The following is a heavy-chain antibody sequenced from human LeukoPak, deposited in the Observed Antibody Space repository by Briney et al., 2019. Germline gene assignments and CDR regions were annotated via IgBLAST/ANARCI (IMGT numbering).Heavy chain of an antibody. V-gene: IGHV3-7*01. D-gene: IGHD2-15*01. CDR1: GLKFSSYW. CDR3: ASQSRYCSGDSCYSFDY. Sequence: GGSLRLSCAASGLKFSSYWMSWVRQAARKGLEGVAKIKQDGSDKYYVDSVKSRFTISRDNAKNSLYLQMNSLRAEDTAVYYCASQSRYCSGDSCYSFDYWGQGTLVTVSS. J-gene: IGHJ4*02. CDR2: IKQDGSDK.